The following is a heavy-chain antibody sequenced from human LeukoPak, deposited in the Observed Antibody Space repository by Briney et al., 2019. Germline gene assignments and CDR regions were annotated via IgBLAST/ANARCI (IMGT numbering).Heavy chain of an antibody. V-gene: IGHV3-7*01. CDR2: IKEDGSET. Sequence: GGSLRLSCAASGFTFKKYWMNWVRQVPGKGLECLGNIKEDGSETYYADSVKGRFTISRDNPKNLLFLQINSLRVEDTAVYYCARETPRRGEARDGYRWGQGTLVTVSS. J-gene: IGHJ4*02. D-gene: IGHD5-24*01. CDR3: ARETPRRGEARDGYR. CDR1: GFTFKKYW.